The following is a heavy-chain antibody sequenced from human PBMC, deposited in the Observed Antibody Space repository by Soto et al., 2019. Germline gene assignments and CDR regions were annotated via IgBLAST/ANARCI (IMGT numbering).Heavy chain of an antibody. Sequence: SETLSLTCTVSNGSISSSDYYWGWIRQPPGKGLEGIATIYDSGSIYYNPSPKCRITISVDTSKNQFSLKLSSVTAAYTAVYYCVRHRNSRGSWYWFDPWGQGTLVTVSS. CDR3: VRHRNSRGSWYWFDP. V-gene: IGHV4-39*01. D-gene: IGHD6-13*01. CDR1: NGSISSSDYY. J-gene: IGHJ5*02. CDR2: IYDSGSI.